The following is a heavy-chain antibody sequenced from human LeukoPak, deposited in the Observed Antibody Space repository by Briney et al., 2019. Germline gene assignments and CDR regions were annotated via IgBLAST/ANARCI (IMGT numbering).Heavy chain of an antibody. J-gene: IGHJ5*02. CDR3: ARGPFGMKLRYNWFDP. CDR2: INPNSGGT. D-gene: IGHD1-7*01. CDR1: GYTFTGYY. Sequence: ASVKVSCKASGYTFTGYYMRWVRQAPGQGLEWMGWINPNSGGTNYTQKFQGRVTMTRDTSISTAYMELSRLRSDDTAVYYCARGPFGMKLRYNWFDPWGQGTLVTVSS. V-gene: IGHV1-2*02.